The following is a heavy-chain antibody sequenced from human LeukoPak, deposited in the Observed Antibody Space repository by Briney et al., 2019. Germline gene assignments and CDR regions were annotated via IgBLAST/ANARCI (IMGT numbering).Heavy chain of an antibody. CDR3: ARAVTAILRG. D-gene: IGHD2-21*02. J-gene: IGHJ4*02. CDR2: ISSSSSTI. Sequence: GGSLRLSCAASGFTFSSYSMNWVRQAPGKGLEWVSYISSSSSTIYYADSVKGRFTISRDNSKNTLYLQMNSLRAEDTAVYYCARAVTAILRGWGQGTLVTVSS. CDR1: GFTFSSYS. V-gene: IGHV3-48*01.